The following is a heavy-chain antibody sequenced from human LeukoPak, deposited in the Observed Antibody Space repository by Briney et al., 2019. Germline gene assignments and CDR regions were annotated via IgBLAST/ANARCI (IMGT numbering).Heavy chain of an antibody. D-gene: IGHD6-6*01. CDR2: IWYDGSNK. Sequence: PGGSLRLSCAASGFTFSSYGMHWVRQAPGKGLEWVAVIWYDGSNKYYADSVKGRFTISRDNSKNTLYLQMNSLRAEDTAVYYCARGKGSSGRFDYWGQGTLVTVSS. CDR3: ARGKGSSGRFDY. CDR1: GFTFSSYG. J-gene: IGHJ4*02. V-gene: IGHV3-33*01.